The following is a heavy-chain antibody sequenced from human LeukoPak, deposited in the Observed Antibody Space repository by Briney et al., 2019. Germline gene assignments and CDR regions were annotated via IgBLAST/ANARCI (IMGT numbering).Heavy chain of an antibody. CDR2: IYYSGST. V-gene: IGHV4-59*11. CDR1: GGSISSHY. D-gene: IGHD6-19*01. CDR3: ARGLVGQWLADGRYWFDP. Sequence: PSETLSLTCTVSGGSISSHYWSWIRQPPGKGLEWIGYIYYSGSTNYNPSLKSRVTISVDTSKNQFSLKLSSVTAADTAVYYCARGLVGQWLADGRYWFDPWGQGTLVTVSS. J-gene: IGHJ5*02.